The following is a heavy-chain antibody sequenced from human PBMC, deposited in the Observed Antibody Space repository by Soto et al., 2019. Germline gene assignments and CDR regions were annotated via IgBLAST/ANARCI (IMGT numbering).Heavy chain of an antibody. CDR3: ARNSVDTAMVTLYYYYGMDV. D-gene: IGHD5-18*01. CDR2: ISSSGSTI. Sequence: LRLSCAASGFTFSSYEMNWVRQAPGKGLEWVSYISSSGSTIYYADSVKGRFTISRDNAKNSLYLQMNSLRAEDTAVYYCARNSVDTAMVTLYYYYGMDVWGQGTTVTVSS. J-gene: IGHJ6*02. CDR1: GFTFSSYE. V-gene: IGHV3-48*03.